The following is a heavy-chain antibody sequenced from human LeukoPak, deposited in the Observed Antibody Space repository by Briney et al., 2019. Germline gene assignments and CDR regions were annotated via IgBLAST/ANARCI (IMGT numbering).Heavy chain of an antibody. V-gene: IGHV1-18*01. J-gene: IGHJ4*02. CDR1: GYTFTSYS. D-gene: IGHD3-9*01. CDR3: ARAYYDILTGSYYFDY. Sequence: ASVKVSCKASGYTFTSYSISWVRQAPGLGLEWMGWISSYNGNTNYAQKFQGGVTMTTDTSTSTAYMELRSLRSDDTAVYHCARAYYDILTGSYYFDYWGQGTLVTVSS. CDR2: ISSYNGNT.